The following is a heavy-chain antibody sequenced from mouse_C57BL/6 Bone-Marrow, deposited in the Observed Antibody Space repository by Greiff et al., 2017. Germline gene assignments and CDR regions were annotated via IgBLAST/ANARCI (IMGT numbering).Heavy chain of an antibody. Sequence: QVQLQQPGAELVKPGASVQMSCKASGYTFTSYWITWVKQRPGQGLEWIGDIYPGSGSTNYNEKFKSKATLTVDTSSSTAYMQLSSLTSEDSAVYYCAREGTTVVGHWYFDVWGTGTTVTVSS. V-gene: IGHV1-55*01. CDR2: IYPGSGST. CDR3: AREGTTVVGHWYFDV. J-gene: IGHJ1*03. D-gene: IGHD1-1*01. CDR1: GYTFTSYW.